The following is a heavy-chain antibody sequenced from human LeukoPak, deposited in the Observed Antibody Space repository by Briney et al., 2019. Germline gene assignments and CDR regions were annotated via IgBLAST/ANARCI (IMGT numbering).Heavy chain of an antibody. CDR1: GFSFSSYA. Sequence: PGGSLRLSCVVSGFSFSSYAMHWVRQAPGKGLEWVAVISYDGSNKYYADSVKGRFTISRDNSKNTLYLQMNSLRAEDTAVYYCARAPSYDILTGYYPAWGQGTLVTVSS. V-gene: IGHV3-30*04. CDR2: ISYDGSNK. CDR3: ARAPSYDILTGYYPA. J-gene: IGHJ5*02. D-gene: IGHD3-9*01.